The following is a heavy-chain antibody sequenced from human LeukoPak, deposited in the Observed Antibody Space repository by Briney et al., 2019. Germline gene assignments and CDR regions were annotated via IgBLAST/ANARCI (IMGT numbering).Heavy chain of an antibody. D-gene: IGHD6-13*01. V-gene: IGHV3-7*03. CDR2: IKQDETEK. CDR1: GFTFSNFW. CDR3: ASHDQXWYGYYYGMDV. J-gene: IGHJ6*02. Sequence: GGSLRLSCTASGFTFSNFWMGWVRQAPGKGLEWVANIKQDETEKFYLGSVKGRFTISRDNSKNTLYLQMNSLRAEDTAVYYCASHDQXWYGYYYGMDVWGQGTTVTVSS.